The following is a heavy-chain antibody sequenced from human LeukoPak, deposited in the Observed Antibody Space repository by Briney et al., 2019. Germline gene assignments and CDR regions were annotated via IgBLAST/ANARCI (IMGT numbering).Heavy chain of an antibody. V-gene: IGHV4-39*01. CDR2: IFYSGTT. CDR3: ARLDNSWYSPFDY. Sequence: SETLSLTCTVSGGSISSSSYYWGWIRQPPGKGLEWIGTIFYSGTTYYNPSLKSRVTISVDTSKNQFSLKLSSVTAADTAVYYCARLDNSWYSPFDYWGQGTLVGVSS. CDR1: GGSISSSSYY. J-gene: IGHJ4*02. D-gene: IGHD6-13*01.